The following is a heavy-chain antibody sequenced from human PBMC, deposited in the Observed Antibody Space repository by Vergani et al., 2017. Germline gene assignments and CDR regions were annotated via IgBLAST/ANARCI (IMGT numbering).Heavy chain of an antibody. CDR3: AKAGSVTSGSLQYNFYMDV. J-gene: IGHJ6*03. CDR2: ISYDGTQK. Sequence: QVHLVESGGGVVQPGRSLRLSCVVSGFTSSYYCMHWVRQAPGKGLEWVAVISYDGTQKYYADSVKGRFTISRDNSKNTLDLQMNSLRTQDTAVYYCAKAGSVTSGSLQYNFYMDVWGKGTTVTVS. V-gene: IGHV3-30*18. CDR1: GFTSSYYC. D-gene: IGHD3-10*01.